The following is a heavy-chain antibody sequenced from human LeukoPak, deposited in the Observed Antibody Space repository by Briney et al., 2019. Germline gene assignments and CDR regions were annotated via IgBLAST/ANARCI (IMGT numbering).Heavy chain of an antibody. Sequence: PSETLSLTCAVYGGSFSGYYWGWIRQPPGKGLEWIGEINHSGSTNYNPSLKSRVTISVDTSKNQYSLKLSSVTAADTAVYYCARENRYQLLSFDYWGQGTLVTVSS. CDR1: GGSFSGYY. D-gene: IGHD2-2*01. CDR2: INHSGST. J-gene: IGHJ4*02. CDR3: ARENRYQLLSFDY. V-gene: IGHV4-34*01.